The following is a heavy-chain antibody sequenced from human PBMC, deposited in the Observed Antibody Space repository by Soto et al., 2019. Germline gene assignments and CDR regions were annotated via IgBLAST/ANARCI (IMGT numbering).Heavy chain of an antibody. Sequence: QVQLVQSGAEVKRPGSSVKVSCKASGDTFSFYSINWVRQAPGLGLEWMGRVNPILSLSNYAQRFQGRVTMTADKSTRTASMVISILTSEDTAIYYCATSYGSGYRAFDSWGQGAQVIVSS. D-gene: IGHD3-10*01. CDR1: GDTFSFYS. CDR2: VNPILSLS. J-gene: IGHJ4*02. V-gene: IGHV1-69*04. CDR3: ATSYGSGYRAFDS.